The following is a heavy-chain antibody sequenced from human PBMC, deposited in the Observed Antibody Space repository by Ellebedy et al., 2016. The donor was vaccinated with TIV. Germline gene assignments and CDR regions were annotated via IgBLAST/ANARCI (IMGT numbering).Heavy chain of an antibody. Sequence: GESLKISCVASGFTFSNYAMHWVRQAPGQGLEYVSAISSDGRRTYYGDSVKGRFTISRDNSQNTLSLQMGSLRTEDMAVYYCARDQRDSSGYYYFDYWGQGALVTVSS. CDR3: ARDQRDSSGYYYFDY. V-gene: IGHV3-64*02. D-gene: IGHD3-22*01. J-gene: IGHJ4*02. CDR2: ISSDGRRT. CDR1: GFTFSNYA.